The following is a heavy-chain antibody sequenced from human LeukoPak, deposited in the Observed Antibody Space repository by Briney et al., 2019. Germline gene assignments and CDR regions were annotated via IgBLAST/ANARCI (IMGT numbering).Heavy chain of an antibody. J-gene: IGHJ6*02. CDR1: GCSFTGYY. Sequence: ASVKVSCKASGCSFTGYYMHWVRLAPGQGLEWMGWINPNSGGTNYAQKFQGRVTTTRDTSISTAYMELSRLRSDDTAGYYFARAPLRGSKYGMVVWGQGTTVTVSS. CDR3: ARAPLRGSKYGMVV. CDR2: INPNSGGT. V-gene: IGHV1-2*02. D-gene: IGHD3-10*01.